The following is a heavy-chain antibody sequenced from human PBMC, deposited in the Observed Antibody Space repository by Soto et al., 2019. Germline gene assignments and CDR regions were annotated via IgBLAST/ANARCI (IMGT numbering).Heavy chain of an antibody. V-gene: IGHV1-69*05. J-gene: IGHJ6*02. D-gene: IGHD2-8*01. CDR3: AREIDGYYGMDV. CDR1: GGTFSTDS. Sequence: QVQLVQSGAEVKKPGSSVKVSCKASGGTFSTDSISWVRQAPGQGLEWMGGIIPMFGTANNAQKFQGRVTXXXXXXXXXXXXXXXXXXXXXTAVYFCAREIDGYYGMDVWGQGTTVTVAS. CDR2: IIPMFGTA.